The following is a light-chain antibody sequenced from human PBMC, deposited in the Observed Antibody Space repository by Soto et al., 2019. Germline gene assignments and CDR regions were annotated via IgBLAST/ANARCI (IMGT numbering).Light chain of an antibody. J-gene: IGLJ1*01. V-gene: IGLV1-40*01. CDR3: QSYDSSLNTYV. CDR2: GNT. CDR1: SSNIGAGYD. Sequence: QSVLTQPPSVSGAPGQRVTITCTGSSSNIGAGYDVHWYQQLPGTSPKLLIYGNTNRPSGVPDRFSGSNSGTSASASLALTGLQAGDEADYYCQSYDSSLNTYVFGPGTKLTV.